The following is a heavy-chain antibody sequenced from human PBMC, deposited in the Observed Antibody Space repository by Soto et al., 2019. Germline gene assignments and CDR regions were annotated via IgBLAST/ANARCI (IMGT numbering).Heavy chain of an antibody. J-gene: IGHJ3*01. CDR2: IAHSGTS. D-gene: IGHD1-20*01. Sequence: QVQLQESGPGLVKPSGTLSLTCAVSGGSISISHWWTWVRQSPGKGLEHIGEIAHSGTSNSNPSLKSRVTLSVDRSKNHFSLTLTSVTAADTAVYYCARVVLSITRGAFDAWGQGTQVIVSP. CDR1: GGSISISHW. CDR3: ARVVLSITRGAFDA. V-gene: IGHV4-4*02.